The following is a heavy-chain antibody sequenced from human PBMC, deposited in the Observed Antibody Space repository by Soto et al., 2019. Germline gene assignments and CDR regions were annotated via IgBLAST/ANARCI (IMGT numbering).Heavy chain of an antibody. D-gene: IGHD3-10*01. V-gene: IGHV4-34*01. CDR1: GGSFSGYY. J-gene: IGHJ5*02. CDR3: AERITMVRGNWFDP. Sequence: QVQLQQWGAGLLKPSETLSLTCAVYGGSFSGYYWSCIRQPPGKGLEWIGEINHSGSTNYNPSLKSRVTISVDTSKNQFSLTLSSVTAADTAVYYCAERITMVRGNWFDPWGQGTLVTVSS. CDR2: INHSGST.